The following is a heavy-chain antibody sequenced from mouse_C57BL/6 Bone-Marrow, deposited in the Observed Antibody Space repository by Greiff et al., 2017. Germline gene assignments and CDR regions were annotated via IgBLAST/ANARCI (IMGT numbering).Heavy chain of an antibody. V-gene: IGHV1-81*01. Sequence: QVQLKQSGAELARPGASVKLSCKASGYTFTSYGISWVKQRTGQGLEWIGEIYPRSGNTYYNEKFKGKATLTADKSSSTAYMELRSLTSEDSAVYFCARRGSTLYWYFDVWGTGTTVTVSS. CDR3: ARRGSTLYWYFDV. D-gene: IGHD1-1*01. CDR2: IYPRSGNT. J-gene: IGHJ1*03. CDR1: GYTFTSYG.